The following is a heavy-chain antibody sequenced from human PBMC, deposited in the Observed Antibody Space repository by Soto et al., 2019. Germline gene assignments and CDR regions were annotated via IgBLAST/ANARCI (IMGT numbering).Heavy chain of an antibody. V-gene: IGHV4-34*01. CDR3: ARDSEPLAAYCSSTSCYTGYYYGMDV. J-gene: IGHJ6*02. CDR2: INPGGIT. D-gene: IGHD2-2*02. Sequence: SETLSLTCAVYGGPLSGYYWTWIRQPPGKGLEWIGEINPGGITNYNPSVKSRLTISLDTSQKQVSLELTSVTAADTAVYYCARDSEPLAAYCSSTSCYTGYYYGMDVWGQGTTVTVSS. CDR1: GGPLSGYY.